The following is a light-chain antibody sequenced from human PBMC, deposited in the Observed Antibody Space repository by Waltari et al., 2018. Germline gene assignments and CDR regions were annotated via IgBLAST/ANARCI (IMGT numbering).Light chain of an antibody. Sequence: QSILTQPPSVSGAPGQRVTISCTGSSSNIGAGYDVHWYQQLPVAAPKLLIYGNSNRPSGVPDRFSGSKSGTSASLDITGLQAGDGADYYCQSYDSSLSGSGVFGGGTKLTVL. V-gene: IGLV1-40*01. CDR2: GNS. CDR1: SSNIGAGYD. J-gene: IGLJ3*02. CDR3: QSYDSSLSGSGV.